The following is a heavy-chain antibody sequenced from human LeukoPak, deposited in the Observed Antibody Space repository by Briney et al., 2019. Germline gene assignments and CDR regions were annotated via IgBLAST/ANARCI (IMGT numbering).Heavy chain of an antibody. Sequence: GGSLRLSCAASGFTFSSYAMSWVRQAPGKGPEWVSAISGGGSSTYYADSVKGRFTISRDSSKNALYLQMNSLRAEDTAVYYCAKVGMTTVTTGPKYFDYWGQGTLVTVSS. D-gene: IGHD4-17*01. CDR1: GFTFSSYA. CDR2: ISGGGSST. CDR3: AKVGMTTVTTGPKYFDY. V-gene: IGHV3-23*01. J-gene: IGHJ4*02.